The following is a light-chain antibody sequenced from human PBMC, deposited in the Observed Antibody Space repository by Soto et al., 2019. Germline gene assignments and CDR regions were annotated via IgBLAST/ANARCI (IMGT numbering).Light chain of an antibody. CDR2: GAS. V-gene: IGKV3-20*01. Sequence: EIVLTQSPGTLSLYPGERATLSCRASQSVSSSYLAWYQQKPGQSPRLLIFGASSRATGTPDRFSGSGSGTDFTLTISRLEPEDFAVYYCQQYDTSPRTFGQGTKVEI. CDR1: QSVSSSY. J-gene: IGKJ1*01. CDR3: QQYDTSPRT.